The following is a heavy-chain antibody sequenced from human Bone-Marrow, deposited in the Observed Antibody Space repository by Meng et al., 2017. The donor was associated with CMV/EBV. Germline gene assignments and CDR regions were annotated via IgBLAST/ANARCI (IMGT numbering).Heavy chain of an antibody. CDR1: GFTFKSYG. Sequence: GGSLRLSCAASGFTFKSYGMHWVRQAPGKGLEWVAVIWYDGSNKYYADSVKGRFSISRDNFKKMLYLQMNGLRAEDTAVYYCAKACDFWSGYSNYGMDVWGQGTTVTVSS. J-gene: IGHJ6*02. V-gene: IGHV3-33*06. CDR2: IWYDGSNK. CDR3: AKACDFWSGYSNYGMDV. D-gene: IGHD3-3*01.